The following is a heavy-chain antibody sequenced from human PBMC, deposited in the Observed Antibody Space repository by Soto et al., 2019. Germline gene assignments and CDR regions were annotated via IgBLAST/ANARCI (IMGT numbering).Heavy chain of an antibody. D-gene: IGHD3-22*01. J-gene: IGHJ4*01. Sequence: PGGSLRLSCAASGFAFSDYAMSWVRQTPGKGLEWVSSISGSADFTSYADSVKGRFTISRDNSKNTLYLQMNSLRAEDTAVYYCAKDQELDDSSGYYLYLFDHWRQATPFPDSS. CDR1: GFAFSDYA. V-gene: IGHV3-23*01. CDR2: ISGSADFT. CDR3: AKDQELDDSSGYYLYLFDH.